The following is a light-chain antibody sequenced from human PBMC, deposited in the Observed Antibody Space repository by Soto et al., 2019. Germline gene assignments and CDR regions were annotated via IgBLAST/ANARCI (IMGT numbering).Light chain of an antibody. CDR2: DAS. CDR1: QTMSRW. V-gene: IGKV1-5*01. CDR3: QQYNSYFQT. Sequence: QVTQCPSSLSASVVDRVTMTCRASQTMSRWLAWYQQKPGKAPKLLIYDASSLESGVPPRFSGSGSGTEFTLTISSLQPDDVETYYCQQYNSYFQTFGQGTKVDIK. J-gene: IGKJ1*01.